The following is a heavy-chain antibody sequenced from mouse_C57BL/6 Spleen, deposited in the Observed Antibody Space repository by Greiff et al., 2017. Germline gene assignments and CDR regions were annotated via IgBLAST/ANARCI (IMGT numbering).Heavy chain of an antibody. CDR3: ARSGNYGREYAMDY. CDR2: IYPGDGDT. Sequence: QVQLQQSGPELVKPGASVKISCKASGYAFTSSWMNWVKQRPGKGLEWIGRIYPGDGDTNYNGKFKGKATLTADKSSSTAYMQLSSLTSEDSAVYFCARSGNYGREYAMDYWGQGTSVTVSS. CDR1: GYAFTSSW. J-gene: IGHJ4*01. D-gene: IGHD1-1*01. V-gene: IGHV1-82*01.